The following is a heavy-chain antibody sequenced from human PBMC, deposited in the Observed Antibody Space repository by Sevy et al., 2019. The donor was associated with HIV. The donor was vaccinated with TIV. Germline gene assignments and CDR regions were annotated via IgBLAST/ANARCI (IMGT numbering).Heavy chain of an antibody. CDR1: GGSISSYY. D-gene: IGHD1-7*01. V-gene: IGHV4-59*13. J-gene: IGHJ4*02. CDR2: IYYSGST. Sequence: SETLSLTYTVSGGSISSYYWSWIRQPPGKGLEWIGYIYYSGSTNYNPSLKSRVTISVDTSKNQFSLKLSSVTAADTAVYYCAGNSLYFDYWGQGTLVTVSS. CDR3: AGNSLYFDY.